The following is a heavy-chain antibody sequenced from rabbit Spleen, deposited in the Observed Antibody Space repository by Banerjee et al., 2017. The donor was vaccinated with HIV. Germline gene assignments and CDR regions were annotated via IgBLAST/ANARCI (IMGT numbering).Heavy chain of an antibody. V-gene: IGHV1S40*01. CDR3: ARADCSYTYYYNL. CDR1: GFSFSSYYY. Sequence: QSLEESGGDLVKPGASLTLTCTASGFSFSSYYYMCWVRQAPGKGLEWIACISTRSGSTYYASWAKGRFTISKTASTTVTLQMSSLTAADTATYFCARADCSYTYYYNLWGPGTLVTVS. J-gene: IGHJ4*01. D-gene: IGHD6-1*01. CDR2: ISTRSGST.